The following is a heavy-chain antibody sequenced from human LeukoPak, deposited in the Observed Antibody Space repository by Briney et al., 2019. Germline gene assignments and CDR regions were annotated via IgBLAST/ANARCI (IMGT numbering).Heavy chain of an antibody. Sequence: PGVSLRLSSAASGIAFINHWMHWVRQAPGKGLEWVSWINNDGSYAVYADSVRARFAISRDNAKNTLYLQMNSLRAEDTAVYYCARWEFPCGGNCYSALDYWGQGALVTVSS. CDR1: GIAFINHW. V-gene: IGHV3-74*01. CDR3: ARWEFPCGGNCYSALDY. CDR2: INNDGSYA. D-gene: IGHD2-21*02. J-gene: IGHJ4*02.